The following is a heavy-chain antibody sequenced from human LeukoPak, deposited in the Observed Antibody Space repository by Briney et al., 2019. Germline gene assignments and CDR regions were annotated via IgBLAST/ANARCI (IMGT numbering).Heavy chain of an antibody. CDR2: IYYSGST. Sequence: SETLSLTCTVSGGSISSYYWSWIRQPPGKGLEWIGYIYYSGSTSYNPSLKSRVTISVDTSKNQFSLELSSVTAADTAVYYCARGPLSSSWYDYWGQGILVTVSS. CDR3: ARGPLSSSWYDY. D-gene: IGHD6-13*01. J-gene: IGHJ4*02. V-gene: IGHV4-59*01. CDR1: GGSISSYY.